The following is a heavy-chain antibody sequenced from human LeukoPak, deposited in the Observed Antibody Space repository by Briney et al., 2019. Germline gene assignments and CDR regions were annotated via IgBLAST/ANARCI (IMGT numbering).Heavy chain of an antibody. D-gene: IGHD3-10*01. Sequence: PSETLSLTCTVSGGSISSSSYYWGWIRQPPGKGLEWIGEINHSGSTNYNPSLKSRVTISVDTSKNQFSLKLSSVTAADTAVYYCARSRITMVRGVIIRGNFDYWGQGTLVTVSS. CDR3: ARSRITMVRGVIIRGNFDY. J-gene: IGHJ4*02. CDR2: INHSGST. CDR1: GGSISSSSYY. V-gene: IGHV4-39*07.